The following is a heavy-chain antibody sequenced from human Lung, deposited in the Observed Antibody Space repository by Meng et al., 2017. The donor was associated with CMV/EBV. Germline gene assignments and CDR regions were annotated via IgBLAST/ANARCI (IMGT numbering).Heavy chain of an antibody. CDR3: ARDRTGDCSSTSCYNYYYYYGMDV. CDR2: IIPIFGIA. J-gene: IGHJ6*04. D-gene: IGHD2-2*02. Sequence: SVXISXXASGGTFSNYAFSWVRQAPGQGLEWMGGIIPIFGIANYAQKFQGRVTIATDESTSTAYMELISLRPGDTAVYYCARDRTGDCSSTSCYNYYYYYGMDVWGEGTTVTVSS. V-gene: IGHV1-69*05. CDR1: GGTFSNYA.